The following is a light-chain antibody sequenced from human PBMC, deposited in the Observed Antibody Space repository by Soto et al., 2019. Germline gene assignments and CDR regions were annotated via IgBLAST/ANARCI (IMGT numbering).Light chain of an antibody. Sequence: EIVMTQSPATLSVSPGEIATLSCRASQSVSSNLAWYQQKPGQAPRLLIYGARTRATGVPDRFSASGSGTDFSLTISRLEPEDFAVYYCQQYGTSPWTFGQGTKVDIK. CDR3: QQYGTSPWT. CDR1: QSVSSN. V-gene: IGKV3D-15*01. J-gene: IGKJ1*01. CDR2: GAR.